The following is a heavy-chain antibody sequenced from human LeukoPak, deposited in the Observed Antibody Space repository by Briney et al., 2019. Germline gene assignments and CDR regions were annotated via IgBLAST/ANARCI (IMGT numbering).Heavy chain of an antibody. D-gene: IGHD1-1*01. CDR1: GFTFSSYG. V-gene: IGHV3-30*18. CDR2: ISYHGSNK. Sequence: GRSLRLSCAASGFTFSSYGMHWVRQAPGKGLEWVALISYHGSNKYYADSVKGRFTISRDNSKNTLYLQMNSLRAEDSAVYYCAKSRVQGFDPWGQGTLVTISS. CDR3: AKSRVQGFDP. J-gene: IGHJ5*02.